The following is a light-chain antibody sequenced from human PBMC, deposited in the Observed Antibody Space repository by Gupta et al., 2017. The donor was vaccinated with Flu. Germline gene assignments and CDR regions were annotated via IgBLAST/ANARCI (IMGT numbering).Light chain of an antibody. Sequence: GKTTTTTCSGERGGEKFASWEQQKPGHALLLVVYQDRRRPAGLPGRFSGSNSGNTATLTIRVTKEWEAADYYGQAGDSRTHVVFGGGTKLTVL. J-gene: IGLJ2*01. V-gene: IGLV3-1*01. CDR2: QDR. CDR1: RGGEKF. CDR3: QAGDSRTHVV.